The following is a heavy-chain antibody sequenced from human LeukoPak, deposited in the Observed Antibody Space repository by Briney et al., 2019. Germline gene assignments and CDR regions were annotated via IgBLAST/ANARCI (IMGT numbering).Heavy chain of an antibody. D-gene: IGHD2-15*01. J-gene: IGHJ4*02. Sequence: GGSLRLSCAASGFTFSSYAMSWVRQAPGKGLEWVSAISVSGGSTYYADSVKGRFTISRDNSKNTLSLQMNSLTAEDTAVYYCAKRGYCSGGGCSKMYYFDYWGQGTLVTVSS. CDR2: ISVSGGST. CDR3: AKRGYCSGGGCSKMYYFDY. CDR1: GFTFSSYA. V-gene: IGHV3-23*01.